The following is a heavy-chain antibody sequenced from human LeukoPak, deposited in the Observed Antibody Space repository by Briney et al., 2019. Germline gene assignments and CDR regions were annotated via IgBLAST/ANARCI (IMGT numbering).Heavy chain of an antibody. J-gene: IGHJ4*02. V-gene: IGHV3-53*01. CDR3: ARFVAGATYYFDC. CDR2: IYSGGST. CDR1: GFTVSSNY. Sequence: GGSLRLSCAASGFTVSSNYMSWVRQAPGKGLEWVSVIYSGGSTYYADSVKGRFTISRDNSKNTLYLQMNSLRAEDTAVYYCARFVAGATYYFDCWGQGTLVTVSS. D-gene: IGHD1-26*01.